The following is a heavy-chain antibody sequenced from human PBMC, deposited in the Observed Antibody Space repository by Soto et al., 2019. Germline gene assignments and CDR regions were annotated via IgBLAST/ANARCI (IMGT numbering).Heavy chain of an antibody. J-gene: IGHJ4*02. CDR2: IYYSGST. D-gene: IGHD3-9*01. Sequence: PSETLSLTCTVSGGSMSSYYWSWIRQPPGKGLEWIGYIYYSGSTNYNPSLKSRVTISVDTPKNQFSLKLSSVTAADTAVYYCARTDYDILTGYYNYFDYWGQGTLVTVSS. CDR3: ARTDYDILTGYYNYFDY. V-gene: IGHV4-59*01. CDR1: GGSMSSYY.